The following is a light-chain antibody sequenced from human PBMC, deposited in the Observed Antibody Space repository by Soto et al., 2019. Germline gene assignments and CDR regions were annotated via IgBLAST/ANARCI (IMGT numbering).Light chain of an antibody. CDR2: ECS. CDR3: CSFADGTTVYV. V-gene: IGLV2-23*01. Sequence: ALSQPSSVTESPGQSITISCAGTNSDVGDYNLVSWYQHDPDKAPKLMIYECSKRPSGFSNHFSGPKTGNTASLTISGLNAEDEAEYYFCSFADGTTVYVFGTGTK. J-gene: IGLJ1*01. CDR1: NSDVGDYNL.